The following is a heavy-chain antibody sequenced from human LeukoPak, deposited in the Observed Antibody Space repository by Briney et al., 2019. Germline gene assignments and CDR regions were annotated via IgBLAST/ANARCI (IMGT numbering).Heavy chain of an antibody. V-gene: IGHV3-7*01. J-gene: IGHJ4*02. CDR1: GFTFSSYA. D-gene: IGHD6-6*01. Sequence: GGSLRLSCAASGFTFSSYAMSWVRQAPGKGLEWVASIKEDGSEEHYVDSVKGRFTISRDNARNSVHVQMNSLRAEDTAVYFCARVRPGHYFDYWGQGALVTVSS. CDR2: IKEDGSEE. CDR3: ARVRPGHYFDY.